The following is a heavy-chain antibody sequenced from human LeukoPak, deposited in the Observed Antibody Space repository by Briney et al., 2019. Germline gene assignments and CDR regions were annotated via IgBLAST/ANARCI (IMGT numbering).Heavy chain of an antibody. Sequence: GGSLRLSCAASGFIFSSYSINWVRQAPGKGLEWLSYISSSSSAINYADSVKGRFTISGDNAKNSLYLQMNSLRDEDTAVYYCARAAVLDFWGQGTLVTVSS. D-gene: IGHD6-6*01. V-gene: IGHV3-48*02. CDR2: ISSSSSAI. CDR1: GFIFSSYS. CDR3: ARAAVLDF. J-gene: IGHJ4*02.